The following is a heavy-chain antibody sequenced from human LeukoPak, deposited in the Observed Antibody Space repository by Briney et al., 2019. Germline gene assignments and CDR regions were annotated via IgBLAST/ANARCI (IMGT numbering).Heavy chain of an antibody. Sequence: GRSLRLSCAASGFTFSSYGMHWVRQAPGKGLEWVAVISYDGTNKYYADSVKGRFTISRDNSKSTLYLQMNSLRAEDTAVYYCAKEDVPRGWGSEYFQHWGQGTLVTVSS. CDR2: ISYDGTNK. J-gene: IGHJ1*01. D-gene: IGHD3-10*01. CDR1: GFTFSSYG. CDR3: AKEDVPRGWGSEYFQH. V-gene: IGHV3-30*18.